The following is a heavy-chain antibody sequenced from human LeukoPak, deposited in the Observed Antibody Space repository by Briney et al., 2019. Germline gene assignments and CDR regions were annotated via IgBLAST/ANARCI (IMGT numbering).Heavy chain of an antibody. CDR1: GFTFSSYA. Sequence: GGSLRLSCAASGFTFSSYAMNWVRQAPGKGLEWVSAISGRGDITYYTDSVKGGFTISRHTSRSTLYLQMSSLRAEDTAVYYCTKDLAFCGGDCYSGADNWGQGALVTVSS. V-gene: IGHV3-23*01. CDR2: ISGRGDIT. CDR3: TKDLAFCGGDCYSGADN. D-gene: IGHD2-21*01. J-gene: IGHJ4*02.